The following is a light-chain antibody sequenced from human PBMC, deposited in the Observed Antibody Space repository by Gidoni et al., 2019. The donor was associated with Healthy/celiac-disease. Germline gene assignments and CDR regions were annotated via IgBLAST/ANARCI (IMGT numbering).Light chain of an antibody. CDR1: QSLLHSNGYNY. CDR3: MQALQTWT. J-gene: IGKJ1*01. V-gene: IGKV2-28*01. CDR2: LGS. Sequence: DIVMTQSPLSLPVTPGEPASISCRSSQSLLHSNGYNYLDWYLQKPGQSPQLLIYLGSNRASWVPDRFSGRGSGTDFTLKISRVEAEDFGVYYCMQALQTWTFGQGTKVEI.